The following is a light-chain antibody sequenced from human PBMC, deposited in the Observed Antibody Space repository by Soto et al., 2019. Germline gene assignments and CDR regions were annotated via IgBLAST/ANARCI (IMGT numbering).Light chain of an antibody. J-gene: IGLJ1*01. CDR3: SSYTISSTYV. CDR1: NSDVGIYDF. CDR2: EVS. V-gene: IGLV2-14*01. Sequence: QSVLTQPASVSGTPGQSITISCTGSNSDVGIYDFVSWYQHHPGRAPKLIVSEVSHRPSGVSNRFSGSKSGNTASLTISGLQSEDEADYYCSSYTISSTYVFGTGTKVTVL.